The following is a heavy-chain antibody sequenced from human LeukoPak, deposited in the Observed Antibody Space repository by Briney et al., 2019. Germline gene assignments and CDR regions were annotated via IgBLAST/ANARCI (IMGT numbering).Heavy chain of an antibody. J-gene: IGHJ4*02. CDR2: ISYDGINK. V-gene: IGHV3-30-3*01. CDR3: ASGGGYCSSTSCYVSDY. Sequence: SLRPSCAASGFTFSSYTMHWVRQAPGKGLWCGAVISYDGINKYYADSVKGRSTIPRNNSKNKMYLQMKRLRAEDTAVYFCASGGGYCSSTSCYVSDYWGQGTLVTVSS. CDR1: GFTFSSYT. D-gene: IGHD2-2*01.